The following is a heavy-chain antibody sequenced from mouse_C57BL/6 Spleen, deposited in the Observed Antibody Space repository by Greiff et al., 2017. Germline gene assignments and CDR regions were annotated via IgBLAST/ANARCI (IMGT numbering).Heavy chain of an antibody. J-gene: IGHJ3*01. V-gene: IGHV1-59*01. CDR1: GYTFTSYW. CDR3: AREDIYYGTEGFAY. Sequence: QVQLQQPGAELVRPGTSVKLSCKASGYTFTSYWMHWVKQRPGQGLEWIGVIDPSDSYTNYNQKFKGKATLTVDTSSSTAYMQLSSLTSEDSAVYYCAREDIYYGTEGFAYWGQGTLVTVSA. CDR2: IDPSDSYT. D-gene: IGHD2-1*01.